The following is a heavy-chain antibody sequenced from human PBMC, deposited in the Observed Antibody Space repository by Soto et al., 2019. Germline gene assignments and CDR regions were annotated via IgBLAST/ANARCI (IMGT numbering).Heavy chain of an antibody. CDR2: IDPSDSYT. CDR3: ARRGSTSDYYYGMDV. D-gene: IGHD2-2*01. Sequence: PGESLKISCKGSGYSFTSYWISWVRQMPGTGLEWMGRIDPSDSYTNYSPSFQGHVTISADKSISTAYLQWSSLKASDTAMYYCARRGSTSDYYYGMDVWGQGTTVTVSS. J-gene: IGHJ6*02. CDR1: GYSFTSYW. V-gene: IGHV5-10-1*01.